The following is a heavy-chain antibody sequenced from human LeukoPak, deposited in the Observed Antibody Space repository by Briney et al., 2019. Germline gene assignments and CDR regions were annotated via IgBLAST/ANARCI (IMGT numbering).Heavy chain of an antibody. CDR1: GGSISSYY. Sequence: SETLSLTCTVSGGSISSYYWSWIRQPPGKGLEWIGYIYYSGSTNYNPSLKSRVTISVDTSKNQFSLKLSSVTAADTAVYYCARDKGYPYYYYGMDVWGQWTTVTVSS. J-gene: IGHJ6*02. V-gene: IGHV4-59*01. CDR3: ARDKGYPYYYYGMDV. D-gene: IGHD5-18*01. CDR2: IYYSGST.